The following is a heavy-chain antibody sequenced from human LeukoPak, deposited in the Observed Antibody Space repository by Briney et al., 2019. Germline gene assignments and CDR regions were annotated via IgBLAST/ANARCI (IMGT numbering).Heavy chain of an antibody. D-gene: IGHD3-22*01. CDR1: DGSFSGYY. CDR2: INHSGST. CDR3: ARDGGTYYYDSSGYQTNTPFDY. Sequence: SETLSLTCAVYDGSFSGYYWSWIRQPPGKGLEWIGEINHSGSTNYNPSLKSRVTISVDTSKNQFSLKLSSVTAADTAVYYCARDGGTYYYDSSGYQTNTPFDYWGQGTLVTVSS. J-gene: IGHJ4*02. V-gene: IGHV4-34*01.